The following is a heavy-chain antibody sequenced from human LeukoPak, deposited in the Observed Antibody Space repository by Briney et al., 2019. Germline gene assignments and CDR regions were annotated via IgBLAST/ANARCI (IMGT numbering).Heavy chain of an antibody. Sequence: GGSLRLSCAVSGFSFSSYGMHWVCKAPAKGLDWVAAVSYDGSNKCYADSVKGRFTISRDNSKNTLYLQMNSLRAEDTAVYYCAKDPPLYFDWPEGYFQHWGQGTLVTVSS. D-gene: IGHD3-9*01. J-gene: IGHJ1*01. CDR2: VSYDGSNK. CDR3: AKDPPLYFDWPEGYFQH. CDR1: GFSFSSYG. V-gene: IGHV3-30*18.